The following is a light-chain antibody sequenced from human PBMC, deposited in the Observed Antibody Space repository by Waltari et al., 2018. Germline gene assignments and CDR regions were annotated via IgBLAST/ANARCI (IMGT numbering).Light chain of an antibody. Sequence: QSALTQPPSASWPPGQPVTISCTGTSNDVGAYNYVPWYQQHPGKAPKLMNYEVSMRPSVVPDGLSGSKSDNAASLTVSGLQAEDEADYYCSSFAGDNNVVLGGGTKLTVL. J-gene: IGLJ2*01. CDR2: EVS. CDR3: SSFAGDNNVV. V-gene: IGLV2-8*01. CDR1: SNDVGAYNY.